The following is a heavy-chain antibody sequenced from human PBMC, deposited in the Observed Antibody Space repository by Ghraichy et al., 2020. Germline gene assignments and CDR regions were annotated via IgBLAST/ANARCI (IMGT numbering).Heavy chain of an antibody. Sequence: GGSLRLSFAASGFTFSSYGMHWVRQAPGKGLEWVTFIQYDGNNKYYADSVKGRFTISRDNSKNTLYLQLNSLRAEDTAVYYCANIIAAAGTEYFQHWGQGTLVTVSS. V-gene: IGHV3-30*02. CDR2: IQYDGNNK. CDR3: ANIIAAAGTEYFQH. D-gene: IGHD6-13*01. J-gene: IGHJ1*01. CDR1: GFTFSSYG.